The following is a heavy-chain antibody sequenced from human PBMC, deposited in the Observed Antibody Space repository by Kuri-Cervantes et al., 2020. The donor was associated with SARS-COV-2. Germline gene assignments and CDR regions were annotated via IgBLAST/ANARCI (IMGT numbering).Heavy chain of an antibody. Sequence: GGSLRLSCAASGFTFSSCSMNWVRQAPGKGLEWVSYISSSSSTIYYADSVKGRFTISRDSAKNSLYLQMNSLRAEDTAVYYCTRGAAEPYYYDSSGYKLSQGWFDPWGQGTLVTVSS. CDR3: TRGAAEPYYYDSSGYKLSQGWFDP. V-gene: IGHV3-48*01. D-gene: IGHD3-22*01. CDR2: ISSSSSTI. CDR1: GFTFSSCS. J-gene: IGHJ5*02.